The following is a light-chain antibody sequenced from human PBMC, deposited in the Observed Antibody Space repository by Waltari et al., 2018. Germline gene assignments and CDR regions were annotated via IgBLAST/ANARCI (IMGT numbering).Light chain of an antibody. J-gene: IGKJ4*01. Sequence: EIVLTQSPGTLSLSPGERATLSCRASQSIHTTYLAWYQKKPGQAPSLLIHGASSRATDSPGRFSGSGSGTDFTLTISRLEPEDFAIYYCQQYVTSVTFGGGTKVEI. CDR3: QQYVTSVT. CDR1: QSIHTTY. CDR2: GAS. V-gene: IGKV3-20*01.